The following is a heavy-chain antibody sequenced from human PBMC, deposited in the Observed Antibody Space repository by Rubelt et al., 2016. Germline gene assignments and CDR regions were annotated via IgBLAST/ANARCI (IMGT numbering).Heavy chain of an antibody. D-gene: IGHD1-20*01. CDR2: IKRRSEGGTT. Sequence: VQLLESGGGLVQPGGSLRLSCAASGFSFRTYWMTWVRQAPGKGLAWVGRIKRRSEGGTTDYGAPVKGRFTISRDESKNMLYMEINSLKTEDTAVYYWAAGAGMTDSDYWGQGTLVTVSS. J-gene: IGHJ4*02. CDR1: GFSFRTYW. V-gene: IGHV3-15*01. CDR3: AAGAGMTDSDY.